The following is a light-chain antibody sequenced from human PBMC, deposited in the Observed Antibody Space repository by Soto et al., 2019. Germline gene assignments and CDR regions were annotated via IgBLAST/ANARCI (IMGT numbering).Light chain of an antibody. CDR3: SSYTSSSTL. Sequence: QSALTLTASVSGSPGQSITISCTGTSSDVGGYNYVSWYQQHPGKAPKLMIYAVTDRPSGVSSRFSGSKSGNTASLTISGLQAEDEADYYCSSYTSSSTLFGTGTKVTVL. V-gene: IGLV2-14*01. CDR1: SSDVGGYNY. J-gene: IGLJ1*01. CDR2: AVT.